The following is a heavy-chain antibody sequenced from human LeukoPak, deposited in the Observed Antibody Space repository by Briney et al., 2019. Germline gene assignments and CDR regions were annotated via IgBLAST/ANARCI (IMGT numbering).Heavy chain of an antibody. J-gene: IGHJ6*02. Sequence: GGSLRFSCAASGFTVSNNYMSWVRQAQGKGLEWVSVIYAGGTTSYADSVKGRFTISRDSSKNTLYLQMNSLRAEDTAVYYCAREGYASGTRYGMDVWGQGTTVTVSS. V-gene: IGHV3-66*01. CDR3: AREGYASGTRYGMDV. CDR1: GFTVSNNY. CDR2: IYAGGTT. D-gene: IGHD3-10*01.